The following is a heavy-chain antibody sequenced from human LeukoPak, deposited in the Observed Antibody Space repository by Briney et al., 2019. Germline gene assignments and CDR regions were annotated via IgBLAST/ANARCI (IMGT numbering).Heavy chain of an antibody. CDR3: ARVSRARGEYYYGSGSPPYYMDV. CDR2: IKQDGSEK. J-gene: IGHJ6*03. V-gene: IGHV3-7*01. CDR1: GFTFSNYW. D-gene: IGHD3-10*01. Sequence: GGSLRLSCAASGFTFSNYWMTWVRQAPGKGLEWVGNIKQDGSEKYYVDSVKGRFTISRDNAKNSLYLQMNSLRAEDTAVYYCARVSRARGEYYYGSGSPPYYMDVWGKGTTVTVSS.